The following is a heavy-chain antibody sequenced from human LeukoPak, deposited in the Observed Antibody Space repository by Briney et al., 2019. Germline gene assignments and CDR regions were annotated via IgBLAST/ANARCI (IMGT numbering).Heavy chain of an antibody. CDR2: LLGSGST. CDR3: ALIRSSDAFDI. J-gene: IGHJ3*02. V-gene: IGHV4-4*07. Sequence: PSETLSLTCTVSGGSISNYYWNWIRQPAGKGLEWIGRLLGSGSTDYNPSLKSRVTISVDTSKNQFSLKLSSVTAADTAVYYCALIRSSDAFDIWGQGTMVTVSS. D-gene: IGHD6-6*01. CDR1: GGSISNYY.